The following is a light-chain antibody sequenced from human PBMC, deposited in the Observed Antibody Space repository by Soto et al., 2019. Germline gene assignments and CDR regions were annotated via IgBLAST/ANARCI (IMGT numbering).Light chain of an antibody. V-gene: IGLV1-40*01. CDR2: GNT. Sequence: QSVLTQPPSVSGAPGQRVTISCTGSSSNIGAGYEVHWYQHLPGKAPTLPIYGNTNRPSGVPDRFSGSKSGTSASLAITGLQAEDDADYYCQSYDSSLIASYVFGGATKVTV. CDR3: QSYDSSLIASYV. J-gene: IGLJ1*01. CDR1: SSNIGAGYE.